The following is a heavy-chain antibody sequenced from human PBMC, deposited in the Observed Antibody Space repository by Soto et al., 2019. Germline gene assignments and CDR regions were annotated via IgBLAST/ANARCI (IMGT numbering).Heavy chain of an antibody. J-gene: IGHJ6*02. D-gene: IGHD3-3*01. CDR3: ARDSNVLQFLEWLLRGSSGMDV. CDR2: INAGNGNT. Sequence: ASVKVSCKASGYTFTSYAMHWGRQAPGQRLEWMGWINAGNGNTKYSQKFQGRVTITRDTSASTAYMELSSLRSEDTAVYYCARDSNVLQFLEWLLRGSSGMDVWGQGTTVTVSS. V-gene: IGHV1-3*01. CDR1: GYTFTSYA.